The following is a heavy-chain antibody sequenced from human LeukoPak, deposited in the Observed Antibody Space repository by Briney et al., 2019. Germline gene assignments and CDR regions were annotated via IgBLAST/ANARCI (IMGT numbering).Heavy chain of an antibody. CDR1: GFTFSSYA. V-gene: IGHV3-30-3*01. D-gene: IGHD5-12*01. CDR3: ARSADPSWGYSGYDSSYYFDY. Sequence: GGSLRLSCAASGFTFSSYAMHWVRQAPGKGPEWVAVISYDGSNKYYADSVKGRFTISRDNSKNTLYLQMNSLRAEDTAVYYCARSADPSWGYSGYDSSYYFDYWGQGTLVTVSS. CDR2: ISYDGSNK. J-gene: IGHJ4*02.